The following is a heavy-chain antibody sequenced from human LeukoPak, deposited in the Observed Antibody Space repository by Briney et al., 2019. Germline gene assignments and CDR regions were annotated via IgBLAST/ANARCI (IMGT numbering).Heavy chain of an antibody. J-gene: IGHJ4*02. Sequence: NASETLSLTCTVSGYSISSGYYWGWIRQPPGQGLEWIGSIYHSGSTYYNPSLKSRVTISVDTSKNQFSLKLSSVTAADTAVYFCARGSSWPTFDYWGQGTLVTVSS. D-gene: IGHD6-13*01. CDR3: ARGSSWPTFDY. CDR1: GYSISSGYY. V-gene: IGHV4-38-2*02. CDR2: IYHSGST.